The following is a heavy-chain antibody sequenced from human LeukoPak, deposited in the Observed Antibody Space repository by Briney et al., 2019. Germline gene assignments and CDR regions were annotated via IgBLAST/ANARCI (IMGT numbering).Heavy chain of an antibody. CDR2: IWYDGSNK. Sequence: PGRSLRLSCAASGFTFSSYGMHWVRQAPGKGLEGVGVIWYDGSNKYYADSVKGRFTISRDNSKNTLYLQMNSPRAEDTAVYYCATQNGGCSGGSCYSRVNYYYYGMDVWGKGTTVTVSS. D-gene: IGHD2-15*01. CDR1: GFTFSSYG. V-gene: IGHV3-33*01. J-gene: IGHJ6*04. CDR3: ATQNGGCSGGSCYSRVNYYYYGMDV.